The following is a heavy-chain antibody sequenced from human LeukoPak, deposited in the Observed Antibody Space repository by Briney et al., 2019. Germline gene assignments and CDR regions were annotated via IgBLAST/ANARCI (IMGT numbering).Heavy chain of an antibody. V-gene: IGHV3-11*04. J-gene: IGHJ1*01. CDR3: ARVNDYGDYGDFQH. CDR1: GFTFSNAW. CDR2: ISSSGNTI. Sequence: GGSLRLSCAASGFTFSNAWMSWVRQAPGKGLEWVSYISSSGNTIYYADSVKGRFTISRDNAKNSLYLQMNSLRAEDTAVYYCARVNDYGDYGDFQHWGQGTLVPVSS. D-gene: IGHD4-17*01.